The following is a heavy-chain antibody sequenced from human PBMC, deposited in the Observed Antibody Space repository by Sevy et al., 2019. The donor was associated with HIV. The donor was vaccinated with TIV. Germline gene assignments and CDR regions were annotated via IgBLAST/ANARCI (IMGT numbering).Heavy chain of an antibody. CDR3: ARDGFEYSGYDGMDV. Sequence: PSVKVSCKASGYTFTSYGISWVRQAPGQGLEWMGWISAYNGNTNYAQKLQGRVTMTTDTSTSTAYMELRSLRSDDTAVYYCARDGFEYSGYDGMDVWGQGTTVTVSS. CDR1: GYTFTSYG. D-gene: IGHD5-12*01. J-gene: IGHJ6*02. CDR2: ISAYNGNT. V-gene: IGHV1-18*01.